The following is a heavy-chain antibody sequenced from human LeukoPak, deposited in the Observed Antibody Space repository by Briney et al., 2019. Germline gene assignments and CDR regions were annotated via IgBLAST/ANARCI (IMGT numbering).Heavy chain of an antibody. CDR2: ISYDGSSE. V-gene: IGHV3-30*18. Sequence: GGSLRLSCAASGFTFSSYGMHWVRLAPGKGLQWVAVISYDGSSEYYADSVKGRFIISRDNSKNTLYLQVNSLRAEDTAVYYCAKDSDIAVAGTDDAFDLWGQGTMVTVSS. CDR3: AKDSDIAVAGTDDAFDL. J-gene: IGHJ3*01. D-gene: IGHD6-19*01. CDR1: GFTFSSYG.